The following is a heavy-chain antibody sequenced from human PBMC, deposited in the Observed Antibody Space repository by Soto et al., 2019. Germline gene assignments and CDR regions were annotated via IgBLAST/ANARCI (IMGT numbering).Heavy chain of an antibody. CDR1: GFTFSSYE. Sequence: EVQLVESGGGLVQPGGSLRLSCAASGFTFSSYEMNWVRQAPGKGLEWVSYISSSGSTIYYADSVKGRFTISRDNAKNSLSLKMNSLRAEDTAVYYCARDRPGDYVGFDYWGQGTLVTVSS. CDR3: ARDRPGDYVGFDY. D-gene: IGHD4-17*01. V-gene: IGHV3-48*03. CDR2: ISSSGSTI. J-gene: IGHJ4*02.